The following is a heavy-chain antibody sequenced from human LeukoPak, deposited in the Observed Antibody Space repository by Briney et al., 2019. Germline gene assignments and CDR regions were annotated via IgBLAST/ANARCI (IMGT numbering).Heavy chain of an antibody. D-gene: IGHD4-17*01. CDR2: ISYDGSNK. J-gene: IGHJ4*02. Sequence: PGGSLRLSCAASGFTFSSYGMHWVRQAPGKGLEWVAVISYDGSNKYYADSVKGRFTISRDNSKNTLYLQMNSLRAEDTAVYYCAKAGKTTVTMIDWGQGTLVTVSS. V-gene: IGHV3-30*18. CDR3: AKAGKTTVTMID. CDR1: GFTFSSYG.